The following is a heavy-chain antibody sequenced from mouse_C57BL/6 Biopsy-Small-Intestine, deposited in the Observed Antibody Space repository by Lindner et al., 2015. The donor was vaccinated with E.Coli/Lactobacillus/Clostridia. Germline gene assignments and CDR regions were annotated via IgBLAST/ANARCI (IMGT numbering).Heavy chain of an antibody. V-gene: IGHV1-80*01. CDR2: IYPGDGET. Sequence: VQLQESGAELVKPGASVRISCKASGYVFSSYWMNWVKQRPGKGLEWIGQIYPGDGETNYNGKFKGKATLTADKSSSTAYMQLSSLTSEDSAVYFCARGLTGAWFAYWGQGTLVTVSA. D-gene: IGHD4-1*01. CDR1: GYVFSSYW. CDR3: ARGLTGAWFAY. J-gene: IGHJ3*01.